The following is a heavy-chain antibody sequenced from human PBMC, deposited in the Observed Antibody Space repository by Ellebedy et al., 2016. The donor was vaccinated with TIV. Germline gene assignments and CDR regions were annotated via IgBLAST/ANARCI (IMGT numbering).Heavy chain of an antibody. V-gene: IGHV3-64*04. CDR3: ARETFIDVDLKVWGVFDI. J-gene: IGHJ3*02. CDR2: IYSNGGTT. D-gene: IGHD2-15*01. Sequence: GESLKISCSVSGFTFSSYAMHWVRQAPGKGLEYVSAIYSNGGTTNYADSVKGRFTISRDTSKNTLYLQINGLRAEDTAVYFCARETFIDVDLKVWGVFDIWGQGTMVAVSS. CDR1: GFTFSSYA.